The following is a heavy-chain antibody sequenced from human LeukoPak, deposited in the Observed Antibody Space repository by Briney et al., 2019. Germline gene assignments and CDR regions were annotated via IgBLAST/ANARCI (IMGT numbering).Heavy chain of an antibody. Sequence: GGSLRLSCAASGFTFSSYAMSWVRQAPGKGLEWDSAISGSGGSTYYADSVKGRFTISRDNSKNTLYLQMNSLRAEDTAVYYCSRNSRYSFDIWGQGTMVTVSS. V-gene: IGHV3-23*01. CDR1: GFTFSSYA. CDR2: ISGSGGST. D-gene: IGHD1/OR15-1a*01. J-gene: IGHJ3*02. CDR3: SRNSRYSFDI.